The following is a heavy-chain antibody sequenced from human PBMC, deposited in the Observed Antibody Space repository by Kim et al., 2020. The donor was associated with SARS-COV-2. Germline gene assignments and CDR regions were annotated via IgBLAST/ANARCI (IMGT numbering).Heavy chain of an antibody. CDR2: T. J-gene: IGHJ4*02. Sequence: THYADSVKGRFTITRDNSKNTVYLQMHSLRAEDPAIYYCTTRIHSHFDYWGQGTLVTVSS. V-gene: IGHV3-23*01. D-gene: IGHD5-18*01. CDR3: TTRIHSHFDY.